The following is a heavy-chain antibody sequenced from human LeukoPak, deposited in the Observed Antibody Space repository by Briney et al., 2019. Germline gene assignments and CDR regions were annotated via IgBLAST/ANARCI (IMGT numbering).Heavy chain of an antibody. CDR3: AKVISGADCFFDY. V-gene: IGHV3-48*01. D-gene: IGHD2-21*01. Sequence: TGGSLRLSCAGSGFIFSSYSMNWVRQAPGKGLEWVSYISSSSTTIYYADSVKGRFTISRDNSKNALYLQMNSLRAEDTAVYYCAKVISGADCFFDYWGQGTLVTVSS. J-gene: IGHJ4*02. CDR2: ISSSSTTI. CDR1: GFIFSSYS.